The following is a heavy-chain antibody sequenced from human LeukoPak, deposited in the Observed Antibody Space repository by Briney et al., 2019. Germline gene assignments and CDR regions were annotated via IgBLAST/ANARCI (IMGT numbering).Heavy chain of an antibody. CDR1: GGSFSGYY. V-gene: IGHV4-34*01. J-gene: IGHJ6*02. CDR2: INHSGST. Sequence: SETLSLTCAVYGGSFSGYYWSWIRQPPGKGLEWIGEINHSGSTNYSPSLKSRVTISVDKSKNQFSLKLSSVAAADTAVYYGARHMRYYYDSSGYYYMKNYYYYGMDVWGQGTTVTVSS. D-gene: IGHD3-22*01. CDR3: ARHMRYYYDSSGYYYMKNYYYYGMDV.